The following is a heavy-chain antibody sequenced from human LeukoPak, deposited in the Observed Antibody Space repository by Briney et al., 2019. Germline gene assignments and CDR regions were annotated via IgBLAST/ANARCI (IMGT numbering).Heavy chain of an antibody. CDR1: GGSLSSSSYY. J-gene: IGHJ4*02. D-gene: IGHD1-14*01. CDR3: ATTGRVIDY. V-gene: IGHV4-39*01. CDR2: IYYSGST. Sequence: PSETLSLTCTVSGGSLSSSSYYWGWIRQPPGKGLERIGSIYYSGSTHYNPSLKSRVTISVDTSKNQVSLKLSSVTAADTAVYYCATTGRVIDYWGQGTLVTVSS.